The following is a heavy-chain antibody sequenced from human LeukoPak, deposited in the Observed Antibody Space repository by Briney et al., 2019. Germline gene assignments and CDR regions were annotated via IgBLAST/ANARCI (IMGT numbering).Heavy chain of an antibody. D-gene: IGHD6-19*01. J-gene: IGHJ6*04. V-gene: IGHV3-48*03. CDR2: ISSSGSTI. CDR3: ARDMGYSSGWYHPSTYYYYGMDV. CDR1: GFTFSSYE. Sequence: GGSLRLSCAASGFTFSSYEMNWVRQAPGKGLEWVSYISSSGSTIYYADSVKGRFTISRDNAKNSLYLQMNSLRAEDTAVYYCARDMGYSSGWYHPSTYYYYGMDVWGKGTTVTASS.